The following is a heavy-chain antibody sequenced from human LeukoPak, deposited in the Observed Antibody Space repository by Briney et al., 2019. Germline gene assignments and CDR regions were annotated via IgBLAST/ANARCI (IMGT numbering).Heavy chain of an antibody. CDR1: GGTFSSYA. CDR2: IIPIFGTA. Sequence: SVKVSCKASGGTFSSYAISWVRQAPGQGLEWMGGIIPIFGTANYAQKFQGRVTITTDESTSTAYMELSSLRSKDTAVYYCARAMGITENAFDIWGQGTMATVSS. V-gene: IGHV1-69*05. D-gene: IGHD1-20*01. CDR3: ARAMGITENAFDI. J-gene: IGHJ3*02.